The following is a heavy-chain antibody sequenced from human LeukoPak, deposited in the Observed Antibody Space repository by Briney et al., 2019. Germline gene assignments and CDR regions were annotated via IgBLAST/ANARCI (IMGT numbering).Heavy chain of an antibody. J-gene: IGHJ4*02. Sequence: GGSLRLSCSASGFTFSTYAMYWVRQAPGKGLEYVSAISSDGHTTYYADSVKGRFTISRDNSKNTLYLQMNSLRAEDTAVYYCAKDGELRFLEWFTYFDYWGQGTLVTVSS. CDR2: ISSDGHTT. CDR3: AKDGELRFLEWFTYFDY. CDR1: GFTFSTYA. V-gene: IGHV3-64*04. D-gene: IGHD3-3*01.